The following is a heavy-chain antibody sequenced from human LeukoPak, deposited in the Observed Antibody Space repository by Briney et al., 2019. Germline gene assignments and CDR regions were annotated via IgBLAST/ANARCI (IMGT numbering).Heavy chain of an antibody. V-gene: IGHV1-2*02. CDR1: GYTFTSYA. D-gene: IGHD4-17*01. CDR3: ASERWDGDYELGY. J-gene: IGHJ4*02. Sequence: VASVKVSCKASGYTFTSYAMNWVRQAPGQGLEWMGWINPNSGGTNYAQKFQGRVTMTRDTSISTAYMELSRLRSDDTAVYYCASERWDGDYELGYWGQGTLVTVSS. CDR2: INPNSGGT.